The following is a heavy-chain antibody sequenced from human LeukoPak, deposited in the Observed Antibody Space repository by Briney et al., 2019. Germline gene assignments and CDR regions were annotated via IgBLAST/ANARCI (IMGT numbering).Heavy chain of an antibody. CDR1: GFTFSSSW. V-gene: IGHV3-7*01. CDR3: ARDPDYGAADY. Sequence: PGGSLRLSCAASGFTFSSSWMSWVRQAPGKGLEWVANITPDGSQTYSVDSVKGRFTISRDNAKNSLYLQMNSLRAEDTAVYYCARDPDYGAADYWGQGTLVTVSS. D-gene: IGHD4-17*01. CDR2: ITPDGSQT. J-gene: IGHJ4*02.